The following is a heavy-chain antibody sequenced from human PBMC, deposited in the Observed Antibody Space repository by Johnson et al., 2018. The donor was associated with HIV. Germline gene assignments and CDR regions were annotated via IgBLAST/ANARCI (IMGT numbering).Heavy chain of an antibody. CDR3: TAHYRNAFDI. D-gene: IGHD1-26*01. V-gene: IGHV3-33*01. CDR2: IWYDGSNK. Sequence: QVQLVESGGGVVQPGRFLRLSCAASGFSFSGYGMHWVRQAPGKGLEWVAVIWYDGSNKYYADSVKGRFTISRDNSKNTLYLQMNSLKTEDTALYYCTAHYRNAFDIWGQGTMVTVSS. J-gene: IGHJ3*02. CDR1: GFSFSGYG.